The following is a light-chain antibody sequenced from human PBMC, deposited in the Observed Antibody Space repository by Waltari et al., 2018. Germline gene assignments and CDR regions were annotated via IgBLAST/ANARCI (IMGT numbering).Light chain of an antibody. Sequence: ELVLPQSPDSQSATPNEKVTITCRASQNIGTNLHWYQQKPYQSPKLLIRYASRSFSGVPSRFSGSGSGTTFTLSISSLQPEDAATYYCHQSGSLPFTFGPGTKVEIK. J-gene: IGKJ3*01. CDR2: YAS. CDR3: HQSGSLPFT. V-gene: IGKV6-21*01. CDR1: QNIGTN.